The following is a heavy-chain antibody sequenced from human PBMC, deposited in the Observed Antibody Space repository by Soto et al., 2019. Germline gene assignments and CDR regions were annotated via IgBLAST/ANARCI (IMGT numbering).Heavy chain of an antibody. CDR1: GYSFTNFW. D-gene: IGHD2-15*01. V-gene: IGHV5-51*01. CDR2: IYPGDSDT. J-gene: IGHJ4*02. Sequence: GESLKISCKGSGYSFTNFWVAWVRQMPGKGLEWMGIIYPGDSDTRYSPSFQGQVTISDDKSISTAYLQWSSLKASDTAIYYCARGGSGYCSGGSCYDFGYWGQGTLVTVSS. CDR3: ARGGSGYCSGGSCYDFGY.